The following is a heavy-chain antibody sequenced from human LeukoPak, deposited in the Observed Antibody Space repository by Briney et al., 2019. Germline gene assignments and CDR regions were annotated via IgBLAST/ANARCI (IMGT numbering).Heavy chain of an antibody. CDR2: IKQHGSEK. Sequence: GGSLRLSCAASGFTFNYSWMSWVRQAPGKGLQWVANIKQHGSEKSYLDSVKGRFTISRDNTKNSLSLQMNSLRAEDTAVYYCARVGIDYLASYHFDQWGQGTLVTVSS. CDR1: GFTFNYSW. V-gene: IGHV3-7*01. J-gene: IGHJ4*02. D-gene: IGHD2/OR15-2a*01. CDR3: ARVGIDYLASYHFDQ.